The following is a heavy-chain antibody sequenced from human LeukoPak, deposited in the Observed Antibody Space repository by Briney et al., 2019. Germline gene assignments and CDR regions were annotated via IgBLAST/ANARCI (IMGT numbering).Heavy chain of an antibody. J-gene: IGHJ4*02. CDR3: AKAAAERCASIKCYPFDS. CDR1: GFTFSSSR. Sequence: GGSLRLSCEVSGFTFSSSRMNWVRQAPGKGLEWVSYISSRGTTKHYADSVKGRFTISRDNAKNALYLQMNSLRVEDTALYYCAKAAAERCASIKCYPFDSWGQGTLVAVSS. CDR2: ISSRGTTK. V-gene: IGHV3-48*01. D-gene: IGHD1-1*01.